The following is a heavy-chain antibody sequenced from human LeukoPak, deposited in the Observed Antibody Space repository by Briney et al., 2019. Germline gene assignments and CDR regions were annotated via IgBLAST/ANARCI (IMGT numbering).Heavy chain of an antibody. Sequence: PGGSLRLSCAGSGFTFDDYAMHWVRQAPGKGMKWVSGISWNSGSIGYADSVKGRFTISRDNAKNSLYLQMNSLRAEDMALYYCTSSSFDYWGQGTLVTVSS. D-gene: IGHD6-6*01. CDR2: ISWNSGSI. J-gene: IGHJ4*02. CDR3: TSSSFDY. V-gene: IGHV3-9*03. CDR1: GFTFDDYA.